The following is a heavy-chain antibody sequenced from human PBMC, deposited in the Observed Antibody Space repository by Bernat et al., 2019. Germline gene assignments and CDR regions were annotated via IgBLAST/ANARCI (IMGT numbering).Heavy chain of an antibody. V-gene: IGHV3-30*18. Sequence: QVQLVESGGGVVQPGRSLRLSCAASGFTFSSYGMHWVRQAPGKGLEWVAVISYDGSNKYYADSVKGRFTISRDNSKNTLYLQMNSLRAEDTAVYYCAKDGGYDSRGYLGAFDIWGQGTMVTVSS. CDR1: GFTFSSYG. J-gene: IGHJ3*02. D-gene: IGHD3-22*01. CDR2: ISYDGSNK. CDR3: AKDGGYDSRGYLGAFDI.